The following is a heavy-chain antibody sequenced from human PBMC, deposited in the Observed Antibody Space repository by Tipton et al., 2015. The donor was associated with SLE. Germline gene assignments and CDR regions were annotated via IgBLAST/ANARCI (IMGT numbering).Heavy chain of an antibody. Sequence: TLSLTCTVSGGSISSSSYYWGWIRQPPGKGLEWIGSIYHSGSTYYNPSLKSRVTISVDTSKNQFSLKLSSVTAADTAVYYCVRLGRCSGWSSYWGQGTLVTVSS. V-gene: IGHV4-39*07. CDR3: VRLGRCSGWSSY. CDR1: GGSISSSSYY. J-gene: IGHJ4*02. CDR2: IYHSGST. D-gene: IGHD6-19*01.